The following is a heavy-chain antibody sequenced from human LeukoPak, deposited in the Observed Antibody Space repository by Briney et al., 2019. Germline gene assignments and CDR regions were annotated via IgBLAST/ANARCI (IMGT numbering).Heavy chain of an antibody. CDR2: IGGSGGAT. CDR3: SRDPNGDYVGAFEFQR. CDR1: GFTFSGFA. D-gene: IGHD4-17*01. Sequence: QPGGSLRLSCAVSGFTFSGFAMTWVRQAPGRGLEWVSSIGGSGGATDYAESVRGRFTISRDNSKNTLYLQMNSLRAEDTAIYYCSRDPNGDYVGAFEFQRWGQGTLVTVSS. V-gene: IGHV3-23*01. J-gene: IGHJ1*01.